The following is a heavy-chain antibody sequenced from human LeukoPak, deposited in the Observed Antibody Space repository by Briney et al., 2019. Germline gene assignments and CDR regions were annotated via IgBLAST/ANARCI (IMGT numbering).Heavy chain of an antibody. J-gene: IGHJ4*02. D-gene: IGHD3-22*01. CDR1: GFTVSSNY. Sequence: PGGSLRLSCAASGFTVSSNYMSWVRQAPGKGLEWVSVIYSGGSTYYADSVKGRFTISRDNSKNTLYLQMNSLRAEDTAVYYCAKDYYDSSGYPDYWGQGTVVTVSS. V-gene: IGHV3-66*01. CDR3: AKDYYDSSGYPDY. CDR2: IYSGGST.